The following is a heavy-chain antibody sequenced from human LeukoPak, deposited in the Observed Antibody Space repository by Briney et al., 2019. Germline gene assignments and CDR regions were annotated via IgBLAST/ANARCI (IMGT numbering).Heavy chain of an antibody. V-gene: IGHV1-2*06. D-gene: IGHD1-14*01. J-gene: IGHJ6*03. CDR1: GYIFTDYY. CDR2: INPNSGGT. CDR3: ARDEPYYYHMDV. Sequence: ASVKVSCKASGYIFTDYYMHWVRQAPGQELGWMGQINPNSGGTNYAQKFQGRVTMTRDTSISTAYMELSRLRSDDTAVYYCARDEPYYYHMDVWGKGTTVTVSS.